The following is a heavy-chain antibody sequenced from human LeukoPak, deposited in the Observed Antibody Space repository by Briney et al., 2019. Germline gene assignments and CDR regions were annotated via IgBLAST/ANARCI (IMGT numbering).Heavy chain of an antibody. Sequence: SVKVSCKASGGTFSSYTISWVRQAPGQGLEWMGGIIPIFGTANYAQKFQGRVTITADESTSTAYMELSSLRSEDTAVYYCASFLWFGEAAPRPLDYWGQGTLVTVSS. J-gene: IGHJ4*02. D-gene: IGHD3-10*01. V-gene: IGHV1-69*13. CDR3: ASFLWFGEAAPRPLDY. CDR2: IIPIFGTA. CDR1: GGTFSSYT.